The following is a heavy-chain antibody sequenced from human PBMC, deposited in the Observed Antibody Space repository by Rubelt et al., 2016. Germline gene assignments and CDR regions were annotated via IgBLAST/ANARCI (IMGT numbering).Heavy chain of an antibody. D-gene: IGHD6-19*01. V-gene: IGHV2-5*02. J-gene: IGHJ4*02. CDR2: IYWDDDK. CDR1: GFSLSTSRVG. CDR3: AHKFNSGFDH. Sequence: QITLKESGPTLVKPTQTLTLTCTFSGFSLSTSRVGVGWIRHPPGKALAWLALIYWDDDKRYSPSLKNRLTITKDTSKNQVVLTMTNMDPVDKATYHCAHKFNSGFDHWGQGTLVTVSS.